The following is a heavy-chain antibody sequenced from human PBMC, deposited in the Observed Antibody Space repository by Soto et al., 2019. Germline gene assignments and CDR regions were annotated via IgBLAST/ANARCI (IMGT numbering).Heavy chain of an antibody. V-gene: IGHV3-30*18. CDR3: AKDEGSWYLDY. Sequence: HPGGSLRLSCAASGFTFRSYGMHWVRQVPGKGLEWVADISYDGSNKYYADSVKGRFTVSRDNSKNTLYLLMNSLRTDDTAVYYCAKDEGSWYLDYWGQGTLVTVSS. CDR1: GFTFRSYG. J-gene: IGHJ4*02. CDR2: ISYDGSNK. D-gene: IGHD6-13*01.